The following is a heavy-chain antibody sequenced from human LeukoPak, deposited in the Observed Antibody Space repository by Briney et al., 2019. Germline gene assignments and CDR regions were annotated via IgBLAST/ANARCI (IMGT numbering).Heavy chain of an antibody. Sequence: ASVKVSCKASGYTFTRYGISWVRQAPGQGLEWMGWISPYNGKTNYAQKFQGRITMTTDTSTSTAYMELRSLRSDDTAVYYCASCHCTYGVCYGECEYFQDWGQGTLVTVSS. D-gene: IGHD2-8*01. CDR1: GYTFTRYG. V-gene: IGHV1-18*01. J-gene: IGHJ1*01. CDR3: ASCHCTYGVCYGECEYFQD. CDR2: ISPYNGKT.